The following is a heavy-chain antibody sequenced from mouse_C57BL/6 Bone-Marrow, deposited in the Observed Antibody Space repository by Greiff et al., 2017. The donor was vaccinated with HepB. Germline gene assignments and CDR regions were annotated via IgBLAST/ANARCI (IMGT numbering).Heavy chain of an antibody. CDR2: IRSKSSNYAT. CDR1: GFTFNTYA. D-gene: IGHD1-1*01. J-gene: IGHJ1*03. V-gene: IGHV10-3*01. CDR3: VRRGYYGSSPYFDV. Sequence: EVQGVESGGGLVQPKGSLKLSCAASGFTFNTYAMHWVRQAPGKGLEWVARIRSKSSNYATYYADSVKDRFTISRDESQSMLYLQMNNLKTEDTAMYYCVRRGYYGSSPYFDVWGTGTTVTVSS.